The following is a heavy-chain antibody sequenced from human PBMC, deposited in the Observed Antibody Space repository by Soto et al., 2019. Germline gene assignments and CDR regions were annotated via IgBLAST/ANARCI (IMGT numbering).Heavy chain of an antibody. V-gene: IGHV2-5*02. Sequence: QITLKESGPPLVKPTQTLTLTCTFSGFSLSTSGVGVGWIRQPPGKALEWLALIYWDDDKRYSPSLKSRLTNXXDXSSXQLVLTMTNMDPVDTATYYCAHGISGSYPAEYFQHWGQGTLVTVSS. CDR3: AHGISGSYPAEYFQH. CDR1: GFSLSTSGVG. D-gene: IGHD1-26*01. CDR2: IYWDDDK. J-gene: IGHJ1*01.